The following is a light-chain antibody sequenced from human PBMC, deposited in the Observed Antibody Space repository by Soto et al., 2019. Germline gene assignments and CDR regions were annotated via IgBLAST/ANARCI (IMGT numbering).Light chain of an antibody. CDR3: SSYGGSNNVV. V-gene: IGLV2-8*01. J-gene: IGLJ2*01. Sequence: QSALTQPPSASGSPGQSVTISCTGTSSDVGAYNYVSWYQQHPGKAPKLMIYEVNKRPSGVPDRFSGSKSGNTASLSVSGLQTEDAADYYCSSYGGSNNVVFGGGTKVTVL. CDR1: SSDVGAYNY. CDR2: EVN.